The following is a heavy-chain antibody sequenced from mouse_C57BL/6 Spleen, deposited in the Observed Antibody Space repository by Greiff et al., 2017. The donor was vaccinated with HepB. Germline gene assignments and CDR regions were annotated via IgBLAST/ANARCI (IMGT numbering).Heavy chain of an antibody. CDR3: ARNGYYVRDAMDY. CDR2: IYPGDGDT. D-gene: IGHD2-3*01. V-gene: IGHV1-80*01. J-gene: IGHJ4*01. CDR1: GYAFSSYW. Sequence: QVQLQQSGAELVKPGASVKISCKASGYAFSSYWMNWVKQRPGKGLEWIGQIYPGDGDTNYNGKFKGKATLTADKSSSTAYMQLSSLTSEDSAVYFCARNGYYVRDAMDYWGQGTSVTVSS.